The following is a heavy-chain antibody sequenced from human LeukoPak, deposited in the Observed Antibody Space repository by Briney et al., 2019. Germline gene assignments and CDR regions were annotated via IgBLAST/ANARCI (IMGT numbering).Heavy chain of an antibody. CDR2: IRYDGSNK. CDR1: GFTFSSYG. J-gene: IGHJ4*02. D-gene: IGHD3-10*01. V-gene: IGHV3-30*02. Sequence: GGSLRLSCAASGFTFSSYGMHWVRQAPGKGLEWVAFIRYDGSNKNYAYSVKGRFTISRDNSNNTLYLQMNSLRAEDTAVYYCANDLALWFGESYYFDYWGQGTLVTVSS. CDR3: ANDLALWFGESYYFDY.